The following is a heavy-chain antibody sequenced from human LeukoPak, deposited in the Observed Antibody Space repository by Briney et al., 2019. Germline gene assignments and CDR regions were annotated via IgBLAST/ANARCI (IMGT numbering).Heavy chain of an antibody. J-gene: IGHJ4*02. Sequence: GGSLRLSCAASGFTFSTYAMHWVRQAPGKGLDWVALISYDGSNTFYADSVKGRFTISRDNSKNTLYLQMNSLRVEDTAIYYCARERPGLLLPDYWGQGTQVTVSS. CDR2: ISYDGSNT. V-gene: IGHV3-30*04. CDR1: GFTFSTYA. CDR3: ARERPGLLLPDY. D-gene: IGHD2-15*01.